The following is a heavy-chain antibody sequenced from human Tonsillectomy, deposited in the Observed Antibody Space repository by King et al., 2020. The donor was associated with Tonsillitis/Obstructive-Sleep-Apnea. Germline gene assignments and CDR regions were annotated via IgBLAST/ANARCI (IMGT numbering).Heavy chain of an antibody. V-gene: IGHV5-10-1*03. CDR2: IDPSDSYT. Sequence: VQLVQSGSEVKKPGESLRISCKGSGYSFTSYWISWVRQMPGKGLEWMGRIDPSDSYTNYSPSFQGHVTISADKSISTAYLQWSSLKASDTAMYYCARGKGNSSCTYYYYVMDVWGQGTTVTVSS. J-gene: IGHJ6*02. CDR1: GYSFTSYW. D-gene: IGHD6-13*01. CDR3: ARGKGNSSCTYYYYVMDV.